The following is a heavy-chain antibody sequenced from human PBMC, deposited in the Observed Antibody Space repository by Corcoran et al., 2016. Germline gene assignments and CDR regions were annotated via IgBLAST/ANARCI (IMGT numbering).Heavy chain of an antibody. V-gene: IGHV3-7*03. CDR2: IKQDGSEK. CDR1: GFTFSSYW. D-gene: IGHD4-17*01. Sequence: EVQLVESGGGLVQPGGSLRLSCAASGFTFSSYWMNWVRQAPGKGLEWVANIKQDGSEKYYVDSVKGRFTISRDNAKNSLYLQMNSLRAEDTAGYYCARELLSTDFDYWGQGTLVTVSS. CDR3: ARELLSTDFDY. J-gene: IGHJ4*02.